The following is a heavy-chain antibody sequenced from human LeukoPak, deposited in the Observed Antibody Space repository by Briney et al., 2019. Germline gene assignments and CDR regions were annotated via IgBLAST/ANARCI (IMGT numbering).Heavy chain of an antibody. D-gene: IGHD6-19*01. CDR1: GYTFTSYG. V-gene: IGHV1-18*01. Sequence: ASVKVSCKASGYTFTSYGISWVRQAPGQGLEWMGWISAYNGNTNYAQKLQGRVTMTTDTSTSTAYMELRSLRSDDTAVYYCAVSSGWYKKGYFDYWGQGTLVTVSS. CDR2: ISAYNGNT. CDR3: AVSSGWYKKGYFDY. J-gene: IGHJ4*02.